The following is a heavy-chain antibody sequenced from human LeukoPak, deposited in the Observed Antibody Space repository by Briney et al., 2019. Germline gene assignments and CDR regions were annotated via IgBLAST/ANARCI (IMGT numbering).Heavy chain of an antibody. CDR1: GFIFSSYG. CDR2: TRSDGSDK. CDR3: GNHDSASDY. V-gene: IGHV3-30*02. D-gene: IGHD1-26*01. J-gene: IGHJ4*02. Sequence: GGSLRLSCVASGFIFSSYGMHWVRQAPGKGLEWVAFTRSDGSDKYYTGSVKGRFTISRDNSKNTLYLQMNSLRAEDTAVYYCGNHDSASDYWGQGTVVTVSS.